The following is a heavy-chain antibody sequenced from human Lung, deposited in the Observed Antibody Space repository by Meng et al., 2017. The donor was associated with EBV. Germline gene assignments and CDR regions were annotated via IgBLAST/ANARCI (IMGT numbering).Heavy chain of an antibody. CDR1: GGSISSGGYY. Sequence: ARMQWSGPGMVKPSQTLSPTCTVSGGSISSGGYYWSWIRQPPGKGLEWIGYIYYSGSTYYNPSLKSRVTISVDTSKNQFSLKLSSVTAADTAVYYCAREWCSGGSCYPDYWGQGTLVTVSS. V-gene: IGHV4-30-4*01. CDR3: AREWCSGGSCYPDY. J-gene: IGHJ4*02. CDR2: IYYSGST. D-gene: IGHD2-15*01.